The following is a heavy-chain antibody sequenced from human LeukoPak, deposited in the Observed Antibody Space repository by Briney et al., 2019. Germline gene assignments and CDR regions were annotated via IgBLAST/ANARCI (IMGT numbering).Heavy chain of an antibody. CDR1: GFAFSTYG. J-gene: IGHJ4*02. CDR2: ISKDGSNK. D-gene: IGHD1-1*01. CDR3: AKAFLSTTGDY. V-gene: IGHV3-30*18. Sequence: GGSLRLSCEASGFAFSTYGMNWVRQAPDKGLEWVAVISKDGSNKYYADSVKGRFTISRDNSKNTLYLQMNSLRVEDTAVYYCAKAFLSTTGDYWGQGILVTVSS.